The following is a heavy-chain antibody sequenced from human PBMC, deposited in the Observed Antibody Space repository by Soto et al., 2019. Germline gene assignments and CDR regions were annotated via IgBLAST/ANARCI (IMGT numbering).Heavy chain of an antibody. CDR2: IYYSGST. Sequence: QVQLQESGPGLVKPSQTLSLTCTVSGGSISSGDYYWSWIRQRPGKGLEWIGYIYYSGSTYYNPSLKSRVTISVDTSKNQFSLKLSSVTAADTAVYYWAGYQLPKLGVGWFDPWGQRTLVTVSS. V-gene: IGHV4-30-4*01. CDR3: AGYQLPKLGVGWFDP. CDR1: GGSISSGDYY. J-gene: IGHJ5*02. D-gene: IGHD2-2*01.